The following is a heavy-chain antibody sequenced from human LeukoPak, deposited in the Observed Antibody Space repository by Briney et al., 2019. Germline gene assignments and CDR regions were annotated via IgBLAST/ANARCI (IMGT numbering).Heavy chain of an antibody. Sequence: SETLSLTCTVSGYSISSGYYWGWIRQPPGKGLEWIGSIYHSGSTYYNPSLKSRVTISVDTSKNQFSLKLSSVTAADTAVYYCARGVRLAYAVAGGQFDPWGQGTLVTVSS. CDR1: GYSISSGYY. CDR2: IYHSGST. V-gene: IGHV4-38-2*02. J-gene: IGHJ5*02. CDR3: ARGVRLAYAVAGGQFDP. D-gene: IGHD6-19*01.